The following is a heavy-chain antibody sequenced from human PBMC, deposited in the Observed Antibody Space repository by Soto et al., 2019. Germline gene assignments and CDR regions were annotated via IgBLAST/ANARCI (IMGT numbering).Heavy chain of an antibody. V-gene: IGHV5-51*01. J-gene: IGHJ5*02. CDR1: GYSFTSYW. CDR2: IYPGDSDT. Sequence: GESLKISCKGSGYSFTSYWIGWVRQMPGKGLEWMGIIYPGDSDTRYSPSFQGQVTISADKSISTAYLQWSSLKASDTAMYYCARQFGPPAAGTEWFDPWGQGTLVTVSS. D-gene: IGHD6-13*01. CDR3: ARQFGPPAAGTEWFDP.